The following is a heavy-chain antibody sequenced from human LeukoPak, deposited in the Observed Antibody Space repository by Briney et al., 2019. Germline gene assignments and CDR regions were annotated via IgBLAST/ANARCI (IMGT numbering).Heavy chain of an antibody. CDR1: GGTFSSYA. CDR2: IIPILGIA. V-gene: IGHV1-69*04. CDR3: ARGGSGSPSGY. D-gene: IGHD3-10*01. Sequence: SVKVSCKASGGTFSSYAISWVRQAPGQGLEWMGRIIPILGIANYAQKFQGRVTITADKSTSTAYMELSSLRSEDTAVYYCARGGSGSPSGYWGQGTLVTVSS. J-gene: IGHJ4*02.